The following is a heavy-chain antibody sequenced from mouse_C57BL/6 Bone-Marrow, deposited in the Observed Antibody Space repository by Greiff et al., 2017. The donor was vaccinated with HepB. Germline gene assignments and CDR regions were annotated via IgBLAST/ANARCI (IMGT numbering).Heavy chain of an antibody. Sequence: VQLLESGAELVKPGASVKLSCKASGFTFTTYPIEWVKQNPGKSLEWIGNFHPDNDETKYNEKFKGKATLTVEKSSSTVYLELSRLTSEDSAVYYCARPYDYDAGFAYWGQGTLVTVSA. V-gene: IGHV1-47*01. J-gene: IGHJ3*01. CDR2: FHPDNDET. D-gene: IGHD2-4*01. CDR1: GFTFTTYP. CDR3: ARPYDYDAGFAY.